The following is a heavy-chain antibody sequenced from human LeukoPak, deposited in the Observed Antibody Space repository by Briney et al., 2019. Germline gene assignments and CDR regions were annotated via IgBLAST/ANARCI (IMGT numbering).Heavy chain of an antibody. V-gene: IGHV3-15*01. Sequence: GGSLRLSCAASGFTFSSNYMSWVRQAPGKGLEWVGRIRSKNDGGTIGYAAPVKDRFTISRDDSKNTLYLQMNSLEIEDTAVYFCTTDRTMKGYWGQGTLVTVSS. CDR1: GFTFSSNY. J-gene: IGHJ4*02. CDR3: TTDRTMKGY. CDR2: IRSKNDGGTI. D-gene: IGHD3-22*01.